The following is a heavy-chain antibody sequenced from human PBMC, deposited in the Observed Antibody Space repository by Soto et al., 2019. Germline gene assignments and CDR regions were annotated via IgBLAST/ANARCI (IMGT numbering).Heavy chain of an antibody. V-gene: IGHV2-70*01. D-gene: IGHD6-6*01. Sequence: SVPTLVNPTQTLTLTWTFSGFALSTSGMCVSWIRQPPGKALEWLALIDWDDDKYYSTSLKTRLTISKDTSKNQVVLTMTNMDPVDTATYYCARIPHRYSSSSVGGGMDVWGQGTTVTAP. J-gene: IGHJ6*02. CDR2: IDWDDDK. CDR1: GFALSTSGMC. CDR3: ARIPHRYSSSSVGGGMDV.